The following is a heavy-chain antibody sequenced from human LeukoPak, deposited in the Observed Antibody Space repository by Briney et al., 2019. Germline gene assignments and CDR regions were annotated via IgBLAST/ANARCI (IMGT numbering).Heavy chain of an antibody. CDR1: GFTFSEFT. V-gene: IGHV3-21*01. CDR2: ISSSGNYI. Sequence: PGGSLRLSCTASGFTFSEFTLNSVRLAPGKGLEWVSLISSSGNYIYYADSVKGRFTVSRDNSKNSLYLQMHSLRIEDTAIYYCARDIGAPRLPPAGRKGFYSNYWGQGTPVTVSS. CDR3: ARDIGAPRLPPAGRKGFYSNY. D-gene: IGHD2-2*01. J-gene: IGHJ4*02.